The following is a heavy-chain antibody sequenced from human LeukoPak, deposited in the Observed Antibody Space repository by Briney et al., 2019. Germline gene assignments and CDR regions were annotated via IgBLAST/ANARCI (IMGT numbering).Heavy chain of an antibody. CDR2: IYHSGST. J-gene: IGHJ5*02. CDR3: ARVPGYYDNSFDP. Sequence: SETLSLTCTVSGYSISSGYYWGWIRQPPGKGLEWIGSIYHSGSTYYNPSLKSRVTISVDTSKNQFSLKLSSVTAADTAVYYCARVPGYYDNSFDPWGQGTLVTVSS. V-gene: IGHV4-38-2*02. CDR1: GYSISSGYY. D-gene: IGHD3-22*01.